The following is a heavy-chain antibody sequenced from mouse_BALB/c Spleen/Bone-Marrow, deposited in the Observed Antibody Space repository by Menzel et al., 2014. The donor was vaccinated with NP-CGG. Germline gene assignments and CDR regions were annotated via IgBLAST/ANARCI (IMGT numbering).Heavy chain of an antibody. CDR2: IDPANGNT. V-gene: IGHV14-3*02. CDR1: GFNIKDTY. J-gene: IGHJ2*01. Sequence: VRLKDSGAELVKPGASVKLSCTASGFNIKDTYMHWVKQTPEQGLEWIGRIDPANGNTKYDPKFQGKATITADTSSNTAYLQLSSLTSEDTAVYYCVRSREYYFDYWGQGTTLTVSS. D-gene: IGHD1-1*01. CDR3: VRSREYYFDY.